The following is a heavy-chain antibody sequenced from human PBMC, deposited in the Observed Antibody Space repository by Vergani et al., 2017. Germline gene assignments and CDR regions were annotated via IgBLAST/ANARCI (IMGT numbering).Heavy chain of an antibody. J-gene: IGHJ6*02. V-gene: IGHV3-30*18. CDR1: GFTFSSYG. CDR3: VKDLRLQLWLRYYYYYGMDV. Sequence: QVQLVESGGGVVQPGRSLRLSCAASGFTFSSYGMHWVREAPGKGLEWVAVISYDGSNKYYADSVKGRFTISRDNSKNTLYMQMNSLRAEETAVYYCVKDLRLQLWLRYYYYYGMDVWGQGTTVTVSS. CDR2: ISYDGSNK. D-gene: IGHD5-18*01.